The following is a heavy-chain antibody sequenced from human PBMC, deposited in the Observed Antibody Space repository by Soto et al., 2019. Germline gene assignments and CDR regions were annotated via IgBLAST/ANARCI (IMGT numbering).Heavy chain of an antibody. CDR1: RGANSAFY. CDR3: ARDYCSGTTCYEFDY. Sequence: SETLSLTCTVSRGANSAFYWSWIRQPPGKGLEWLGYIFYSGNTKYNPFLKSRVTISVDPSKNQFSLRLSSVTAADTAIYYCARDYCSGTTCYEFDYWGQGTQVTVSS. J-gene: IGHJ4*02. CDR2: IFYSGNT. V-gene: IGHV4-59*01. D-gene: IGHD2-2*01.